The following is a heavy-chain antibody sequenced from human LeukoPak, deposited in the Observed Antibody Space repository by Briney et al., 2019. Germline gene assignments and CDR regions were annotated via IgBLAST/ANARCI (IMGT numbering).Heavy chain of an antibody. CDR2: ISTSGST. CDR1: GGSISSYY. CDR3: GRHYASDHLDY. D-gene: IGHD3-10*01. V-gene: IGHV4-4*07. J-gene: IGHJ4*02. Sequence: SSETLSLTCTVSGGSISSYYWSWIQQPAGKGLEWIGRISTSGSTNCNPSLKSRVTMSVDTSKNQFSLRLSSVTAADTAVNYCGRHYASDHLDYWGQGTLVTVSS.